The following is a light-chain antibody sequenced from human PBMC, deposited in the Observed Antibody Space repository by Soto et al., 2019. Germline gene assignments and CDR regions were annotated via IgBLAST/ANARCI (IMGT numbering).Light chain of an antibody. J-gene: IGLJ3*02. CDR1: TGAVTSGHY. CDR3: LLSYSGAWGV. CDR2: DTS. V-gene: IGLV7-46*01. Sequence: QAVVTQEPSLTVSPGGTVTLTCGSSTGAVTSGHYPYWFQQKPGQAPRTLIYDTSNKHSWTPARFSGSLLAGKAALTLSGAQPEDEAEYYCLLSYSGAWGVFGGGTKLTVL.